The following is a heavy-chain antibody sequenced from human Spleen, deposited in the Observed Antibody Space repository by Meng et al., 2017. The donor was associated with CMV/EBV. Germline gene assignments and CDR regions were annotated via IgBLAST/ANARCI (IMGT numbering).Heavy chain of an antibody. J-gene: IGHJ4*02. CDR2: IYPGDSET. CDR1: GYTFTNQW. CDR3: ARRPTSRSLDY. Sequence: GESLKISCQGSGYTFTNQWIGWVRQMPGKGLEWMGIIYPGDSETKYSPSFQGQVTMSADKSINTAFLQWSSLKASDTAMYYCARRPTSRSLDYWGQGTLVTVSS. V-gene: IGHV5-51*01.